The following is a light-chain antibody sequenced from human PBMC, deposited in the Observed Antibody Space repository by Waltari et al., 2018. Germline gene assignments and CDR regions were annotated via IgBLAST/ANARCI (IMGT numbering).Light chain of an antibody. CDR2: GAS. CDR1: QSVSSSY. V-gene: IGKV3-20*01. Sequence: EILLTQSPGTLSLSPGKRATTSCRASQSVSSSYLAWYQQKPGQAPRLLIYGASSRATGIPDRFSGSGSGTDFTLTISRLEPEDFAVYYCQQYGSSPRTFGQGTKVEIK. CDR3: QQYGSSPRT. J-gene: IGKJ1*01.